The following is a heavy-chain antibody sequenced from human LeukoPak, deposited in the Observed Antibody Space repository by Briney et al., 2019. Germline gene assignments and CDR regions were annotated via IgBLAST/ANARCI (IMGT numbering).Heavy chain of an antibody. V-gene: IGHV3-66*01. CDR1: GLTVGFKC. CDR3: ATRPDGNDVAYFDY. J-gene: IGHJ4*02. CDR2: IYSGGSS. Sequence: GGSPRLSCAASGLTVGFKCMSWVRQAPGKGLEWVSIIYSGGSSYYADSVKGRFTVSRDTSKNTLYLQMNSLRAEDTAVYYCATRPDGNDVAYFDYWGQGTLVTVSS. D-gene: IGHD5-12*01.